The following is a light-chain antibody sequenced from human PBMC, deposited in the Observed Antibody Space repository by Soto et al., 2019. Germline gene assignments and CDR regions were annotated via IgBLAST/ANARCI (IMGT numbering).Light chain of an antibody. CDR1: QSISSY. CDR2: SAS. CDR3: HQSCSTPPYT. V-gene: IGKV1-39*01. J-gene: IGKJ2*01. Sequence: DIQMTQSPSSLSASVGDRVTITCRASQSISSYLNWYQQKPGKAPKLLIYSASSLQSGVPSRFSGSGSGTDFTLTISSLQPEDFATYYCHQSCSTPPYTFGQGNKLEIK.